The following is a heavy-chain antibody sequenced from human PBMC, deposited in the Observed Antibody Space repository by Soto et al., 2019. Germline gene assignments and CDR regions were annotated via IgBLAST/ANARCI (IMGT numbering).Heavy chain of an antibody. J-gene: IGHJ4*02. D-gene: IGHD1-26*01. CDR2: ISYDGNKK. Sequence: QAQLVESGGGVVQPGRSLRLSCAASGFIFSSYGGHWVRQGPGKGLEWVAVISYDGNKKYYADPVKGRFTISRDNSKNTLYLQMNSLRAEDTAVYYCARDPPLVGGFDYWGQGNLVTVSS. CDR1: GFIFSSYG. CDR3: ARDPPLVGGFDY. V-gene: IGHV3-30-3*01.